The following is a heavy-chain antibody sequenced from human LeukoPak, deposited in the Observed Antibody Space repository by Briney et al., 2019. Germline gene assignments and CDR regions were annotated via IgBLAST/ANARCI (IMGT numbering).Heavy chain of an antibody. V-gene: IGHV4-38-2*02. CDR3: ARHDGGYDESYYYYYMDV. D-gene: IGHD5-12*01. J-gene: IGHJ6*03. Sequence: SETLSLTCTVSGYSISSGYYWGWIRQPPGKGLEWIGSIYHSGSTYYNPSLKSRVTISVDTSKNQFSLKLTSVTAADTAVYYCARHDGGYDESYYYYYMDVWGKGTTVTISS. CDR2: IYHSGST. CDR1: GYSISSGYY.